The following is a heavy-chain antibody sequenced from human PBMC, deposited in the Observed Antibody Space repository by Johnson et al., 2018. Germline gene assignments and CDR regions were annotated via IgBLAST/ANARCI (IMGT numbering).Heavy chain of an antibody. V-gene: IGHV3-21*01. CDR2: ISSSSSYI. J-gene: IGHJ3*02. CDR3: AVYGLHFDI. Sequence: VQLVESGGGVVQPGRSLRLSCAASGFTFSSYSMNWVRQAPGKGLEWVSSISSSSSYIDYADSVKGRFPISRDNAKNSLYLQMNSLRAEDTPVYDLAVYGLHFDIWGQGTMVTVSS. D-gene: IGHD2-8*01. CDR1: GFTFSSYS.